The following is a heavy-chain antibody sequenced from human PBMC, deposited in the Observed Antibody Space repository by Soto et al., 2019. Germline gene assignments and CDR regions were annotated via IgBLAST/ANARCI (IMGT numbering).Heavy chain of an antibody. V-gene: IGHV3-7*01. D-gene: IGHD3-3*01. Sequence: GGSLRLSCAASGFTFSSYWMSWVRQAPGKGLEWVANIKQDGSEKYYVDSVKGRFTISRDNAKNSLYLQMNSLRAEDTAVYFCTRDEGSLEWLLYFESWGQGTPVTVSS. CDR2: IKQDGSEK. J-gene: IGHJ4*02. CDR3: TRDEGSLEWLLYFES. CDR1: GFTFSSYW.